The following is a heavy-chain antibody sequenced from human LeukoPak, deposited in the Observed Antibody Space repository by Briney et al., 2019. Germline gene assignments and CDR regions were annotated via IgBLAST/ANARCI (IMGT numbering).Heavy chain of an antibody. V-gene: IGHV3-23*01. D-gene: IGHD2-21*01. CDR3: EKRGVVIGVFLVGFHKEAYYFDS. CDR1: GITLSKYG. J-gene: IGHJ4*02. CDR2: LCDMGGGT. Sequence: PGGSLRLSCAVSGITLSKYGPSWVRQAPGKGLEWVADLCDMGGGTNSADSVRGGLTISRDNPKNTLYLQMNSLRAEDTVVYFSEKRGVVIGVFLVGFHKEAYYFDSWGQGALVTVSS.